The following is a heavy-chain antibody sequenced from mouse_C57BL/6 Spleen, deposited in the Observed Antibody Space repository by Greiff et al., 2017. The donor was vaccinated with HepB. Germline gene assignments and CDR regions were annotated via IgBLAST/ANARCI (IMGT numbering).Heavy chain of an antibody. J-gene: IGHJ4*01. CDR3: AREGAYYSNYGGAMDY. V-gene: IGHV1-80*01. CDR2: IYPGDGDT. CDR1: GYAFSSYW. D-gene: IGHD2-5*01. Sequence: QVQLQQSGAELVKPGASVKISCKASGYAFSSYWMNWVKQRPGKGLEWIGQIYPGDGDTNYNGKFKGKATLTADKSSSTAYMQLSSLTSEDSAVYFCAREGAYYSNYGGAMDYWGQGTSVTVSS.